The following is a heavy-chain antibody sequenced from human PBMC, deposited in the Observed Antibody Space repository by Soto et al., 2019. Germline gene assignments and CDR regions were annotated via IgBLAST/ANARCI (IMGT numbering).Heavy chain of an antibody. CDR1: GGTFSSYA. D-gene: IGHD3-22*01. Sequence: QVRLVQSGAEVKKPGSSVKVSCKASGGTFSSYAITWVRQAPGQGLEGMGGIIPIFGTANYAQKFQGRVTITADESTSTAYMELSSLRSEDTAVYYCATEGDGSGSYYYGMDVWGQGTTVTVSS. V-gene: IGHV1-69*12. J-gene: IGHJ6*02. CDR2: IIPIFGTA. CDR3: ATEGDGSGSYYYGMDV.